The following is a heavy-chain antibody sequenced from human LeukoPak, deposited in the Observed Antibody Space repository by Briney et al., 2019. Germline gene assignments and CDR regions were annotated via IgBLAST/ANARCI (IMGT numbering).Heavy chain of an antibody. CDR3: ARGPRNDP. CDR2: VHPNSGNT. V-gene: IGHV1-8*01. Sequence: GASVKVSCKTSGYPFTTYEINWVRQAAGQGLEWMGWVHPNSGNTAYAQKFQGRVTMTRDTSISTTYMELSGLRSEDTAVYFCARGPRNDPWGQGTLVTVSS. D-gene: IGHD1-14*01. CDR1: GYPFTTYE. J-gene: IGHJ5*02.